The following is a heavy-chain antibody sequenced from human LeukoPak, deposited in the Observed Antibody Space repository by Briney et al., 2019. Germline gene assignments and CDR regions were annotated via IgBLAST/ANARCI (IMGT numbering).Heavy chain of an antibody. Sequence: PGGSLRLSCAASGFTFNIHDMYWVRQAPGKGLERISHISGSGTTIYYADSVRGRFTVSRDNAKNSLYLQLNSLRAEDTAVYYCARDGRSRGLSHVNFDYWGQGILVTVSS. V-gene: IGHV3-48*03. D-gene: IGHD3-16*02. CDR2: ISGSGTTI. CDR1: GFTFNIHD. J-gene: IGHJ4*02. CDR3: ARDGRSRGLSHVNFDY.